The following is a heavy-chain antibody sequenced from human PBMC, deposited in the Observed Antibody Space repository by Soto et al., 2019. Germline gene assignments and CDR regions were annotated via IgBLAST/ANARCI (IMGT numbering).Heavy chain of an antibody. CDR1: GFTFRTYN. J-gene: IGHJ4*02. CDR2: ISSSTGTI. V-gene: IGHV3-48*02. D-gene: IGHD5-12*01. Sequence: GGSLRLSCAASGFTFRTYNMNWVRQAPGKGLEWVSYISSSTGTIYYADSVKGRFTISRDNAKNSLYLQMNSLRDEDTAVYYCAREGYPFDYWGQGTLVTVSS. CDR3: AREGYPFDY.